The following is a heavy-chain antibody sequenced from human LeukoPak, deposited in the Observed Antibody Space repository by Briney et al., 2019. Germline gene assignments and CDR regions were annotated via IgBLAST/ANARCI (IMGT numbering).Heavy chain of an antibody. CDR1: GYTFTSYD. V-gene: IGHV1-8*01. CDR3: AKSLMGCSGTSCYVGWFDP. Sequence: AASVKVSCKASGYTFTSYDINWVRQATGQGLEWMGWMNPNSGNTGYAQKFQGRVTMTRNTSISTAYMELSSLRSEDTAVYYCAKSLMGCSGTSCYVGWFDPWGQGTLVTVSS. D-gene: IGHD2-2*01. J-gene: IGHJ5*02. CDR2: MNPNSGNT.